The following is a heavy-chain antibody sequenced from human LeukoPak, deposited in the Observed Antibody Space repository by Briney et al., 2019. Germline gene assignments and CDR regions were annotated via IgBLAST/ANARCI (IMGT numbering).Heavy chain of an antibody. J-gene: IGHJ4*02. V-gene: IGHV4-30-4*08. Sequence: PSETLSLTCTVSGGSISSGDYYWSWIRQPPGKGLEWIGYIYYSGSTYYNPSLKSRVTISVDTSKNQFSLKLSSVTAADTAVYYCARLMITYGGVIGPFHYWDQGTLVTVSS. CDR1: GGSISSGDYY. D-gene: IGHD3-16*02. CDR3: ARLMITYGGVIGPFHY. CDR2: IYYSGST.